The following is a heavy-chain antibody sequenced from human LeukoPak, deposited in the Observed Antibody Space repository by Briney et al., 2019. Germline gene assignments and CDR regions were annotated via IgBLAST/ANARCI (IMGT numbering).Heavy chain of an antibody. D-gene: IGHD1-26*01. CDR2: INPNSGDT. Sequence: ASVTVSCTASGYTFTGYYIHWVRQAPGQGLEWMGRINPNSGDTNCAQKFQGRVTMTRDTSISTAYMEVSRLRSDDTAVYYCAREVGATARAFDLWGQGTMVTVSS. CDR1: GYTFTGYY. J-gene: IGHJ3*01. V-gene: IGHV1-2*06. CDR3: AREVGATARAFDL.